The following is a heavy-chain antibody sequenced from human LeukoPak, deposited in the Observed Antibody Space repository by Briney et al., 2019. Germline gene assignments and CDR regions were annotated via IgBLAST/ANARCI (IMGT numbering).Heavy chain of an antibody. CDR1: GGSISSYY. Sequence: KPSETLSLTRTVSGGSISSYYWSWIRQPPGKGLEWIGYIYYSGSTNYNPSLKSRVTISVDTSKNQFSLKLSSVTAADTAVYYCARDGGSLYYYGMDVWGQGTTVTVSS. V-gene: IGHV4-59*01. CDR3: ARDGGSLYYYGMDV. D-gene: IGHD1-14*01. CDR2: IYYSGST. J-gene: IGHJ6*02.